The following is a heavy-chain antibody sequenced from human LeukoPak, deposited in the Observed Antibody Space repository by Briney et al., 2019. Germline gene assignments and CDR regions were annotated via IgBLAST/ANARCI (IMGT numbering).Heavy chain of an antibody. J-gene: IGHJ4*02. Sequence: GGSLRLSCAASGFTFSRYNMNWVRQAPGKGLEWVSSISTSSLYIYYADSVKGRFTISRDNAKNSLYLQMNSLRAEDTAVYYCARGKFFDYWGQGTLVTVSS. CDR1: GFTFSRYN. V-gene: IGHV3-21*01. CDR3: ARGKFFDY. CDR2: ISTSSLYI.